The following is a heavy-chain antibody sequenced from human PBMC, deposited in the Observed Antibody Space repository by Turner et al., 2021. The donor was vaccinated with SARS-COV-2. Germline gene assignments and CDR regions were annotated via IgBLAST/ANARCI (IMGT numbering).Heavy chain of an antibody. Sequence: VQLAESGGGLVKTGRFFRLSCAASGFTFSSYIMNWVRKAPGKGLEWVLSISSSSSYIHYAYSVKGRFTISRDNAKNSLYLQMNSLRAEDTAVYYCSRDPWYYDSSGWPPSDYWGQGTLVTVSS. J-gene: IGHJ4*02. CDR1: GFTFSSYI. CDR2: ISSSSSYI. V-gene: IGHV3-21*01. CDR3: SRDPWYYDSSGWPPSDY. D-gene: IGHD3-22*01.